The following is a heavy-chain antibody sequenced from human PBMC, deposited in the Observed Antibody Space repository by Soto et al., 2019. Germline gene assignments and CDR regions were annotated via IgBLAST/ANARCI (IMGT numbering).Heavy chain of an antibody. CDR1: GGSISSGGYY. CDR3: ARDSAGRLHLGELSSLDY. D-gene: IGHD3-16*02. CDR2: IYYSGST. Sequence: QVQLQESGPGLVKPSQTLSLTCTVSGGSISSGGYYWSWIRQHPGKGLEWIGYIYYSGSTYYNPSLKSRVTISVDTSKNQFSLKLSSVTAADTAVYYCARDSAGRLHLGELSSLDYWGQGTLVTVSS. V-gene: IGHV4-31*03. J-gene: IGHJ4*02.